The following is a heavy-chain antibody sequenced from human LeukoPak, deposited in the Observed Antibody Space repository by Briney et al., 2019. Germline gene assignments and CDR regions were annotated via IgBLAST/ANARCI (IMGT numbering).Heavy chain of an antibody. V-gene: IGHV4-34*01. CDR3: ARDARPTVRTAYLEGAGDYYYGMDV. Sequence: SETLSLTCAVYGGSFSGYYWSWIRQPPGKGLEWIGEINHSGSTNYNPSLKSRVTISVDTSKNQFSLKLSAVTAADTAVYYCARDARPTVRTAYLEGAGDYYYGMDVWGQGTTVTVSS. CDR2: INHSGST. D-gene: IGHD4-11*01. CDR1: GGSFSGYY. J-gene: IGHJ6*02.